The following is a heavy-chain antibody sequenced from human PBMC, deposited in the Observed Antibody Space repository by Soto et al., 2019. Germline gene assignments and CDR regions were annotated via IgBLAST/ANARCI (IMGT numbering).Heavy chain of an antibody. CDR1: GFTFSSYG. D-gene: IGHD4-17*01. CDR3: ARKAYGEISYYYYGMDV. V-gene: IGHV3-33*01. J-gene: IGHJ6*02. CDR2: IWYGGSNK. Sequence: QVQLVESGGGVVQPGRSLRLSCAASGFTFSSYGMHWVRQAPGKGLEWVAVIWYGGSNKYYADSVKGRFTISRDNSKNPLYLQMNILRAEDTAVYYCARKAYGEISYYYYGMDVWGQGTTVTVSS.